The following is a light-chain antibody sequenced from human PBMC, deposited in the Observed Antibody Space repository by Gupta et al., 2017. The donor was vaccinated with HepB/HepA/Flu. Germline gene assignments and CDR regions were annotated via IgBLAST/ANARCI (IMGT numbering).Light chain of an antibody. CDR3: SSDTSSSTLV. CDR1: SSDVGGYNY. Sequence: QSALTQPASVSGSPGQSITISCTGTSSDVGGYNYVSWYQQHPGKAPKLMIYDVSNRPAGVSTRFSGSKSGNTASLTISGLKDEDEADYYCSSDTSSSTLVFGGGTKLTVL. J-gene: IGLJ2*01. V-gene: IGLV2-14*01. CDR2: DVS.